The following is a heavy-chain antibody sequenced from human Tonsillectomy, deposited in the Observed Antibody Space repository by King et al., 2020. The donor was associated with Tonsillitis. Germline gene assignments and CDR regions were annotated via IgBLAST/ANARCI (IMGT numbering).Heavy chain of an antibody. V-gene: IGHV1-3*01. D-gene: IGHD6-19*01. CDR2: INADNGDT. J-gene: IGHJ6*02. Sequence: QLVQSGAEVKKPGASVKVSCKASGYTFTNYATHWVRQAPGQRLEWMGWINADNGDTKYSQKFQGRVTITRDTSASTAYMELSSLRSEDTTIYYCARGSSSASWGLDVWGQGTTVTVSS. CDR1: GYTFTNYA. CDR3: ARGSSSASWGLDV.